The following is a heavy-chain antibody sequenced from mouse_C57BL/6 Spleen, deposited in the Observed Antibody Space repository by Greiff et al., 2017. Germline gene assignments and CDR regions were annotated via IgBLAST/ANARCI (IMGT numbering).Heavy chain of an antibody. CDR2: IYPRSGNT. V-gene: IGHV1-81*01. D-gene: IGHD4-1*01. CDR1: GYTFTSYG. J-gene: IGHJ2*01. CDR3: AGRTGTGYFDY. Sequence: VQRVESGAELARPGASVKLSCKASGYTFTSYGISWVKQRTGPGLEWIGEIYPRSGNTYYNEKFKGKATLTADKSSSTAYMELRSLTSEDSAVYFCAGRTGTGYFDYWGQGTTLTVSS.